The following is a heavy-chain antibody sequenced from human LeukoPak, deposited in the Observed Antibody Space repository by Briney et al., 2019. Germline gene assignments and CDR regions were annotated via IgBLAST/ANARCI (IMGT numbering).Heavy chain of an antibody. V-gene: IGHV1-18*01. CDR2: ISAYNGNT. Sequence: GASVKVSCKATGGTFSSYGISWVRQAPGQGLEWMGWISAYNGNTNYAQKLQGRVTMTTDTSTSTAYMELRSLRSDDTAVYYCARDNRLGYYDSSGYRPFDYWGQGTLVTVSS. J-gene: IGHJ4*02. CDR3: ARDNRLGYYDSSGYRPFDY. D-gene: IGHD3-22*01. CDR1: GGTFSSYG.